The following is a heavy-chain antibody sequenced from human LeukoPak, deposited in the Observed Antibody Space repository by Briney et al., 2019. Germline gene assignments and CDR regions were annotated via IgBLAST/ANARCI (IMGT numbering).Heavy chain of an antibody. J-gene: IGHJ4*02. V-gene: IGHV4-39*07. CDR1: GGSISSSSYY. CDR2: IYYSGST. CDR3: ASGYSSSWYPLHFDY. D-gene: IGHD6-13*01. Sequence: SETLSLTCTVSGGSISSSSYYWGRIGQPPGKGLEWIGSIYYSGSTYYNPSLKSRVTISVDTSKNQFSLKLSSVTAADTAVYYCASGYSSSWYPLHFDYWGQGTLVTVSS.